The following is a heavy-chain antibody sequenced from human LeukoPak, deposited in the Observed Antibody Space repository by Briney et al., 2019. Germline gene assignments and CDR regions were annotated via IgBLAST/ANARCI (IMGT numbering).Heavy chain of an antibody. V-gene: IGHV3-30*18. Sequence: AGGSLRLSCAASGFTFSSYGMHWVRQAPGKGLEWVAVISYDGSNKYYADSVKGRFTISRDNSKNTLYLQMNSLRAEDTAVYYCAKDPTYYYGSGSYFDYWGQGTLVTVSS. D-gene: IGHD3-10*01. CDR1: GFTFSSYG. J-gene: IGHJ4*02. CDR2: ISYDGSNK. CDR3: AKDPTYYYGSGSYFDY.